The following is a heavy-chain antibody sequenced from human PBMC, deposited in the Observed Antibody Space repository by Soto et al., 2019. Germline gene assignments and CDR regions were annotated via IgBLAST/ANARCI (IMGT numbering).Heavy chain of an antibody. CDR3: AREIPYYYDSSGYKAKGGAFDI. CDR1: GCSISSGGYY. D-gene: IGHD3-22*01. CDR2: IYYSGST. V-gene: IGHV4-31*03. J-gene: IGHJ3*02. Sequence: SETLSLTCPFSGCSISSGGYYWSWIRQHPGKGLEWIGYIYYSGSTYYNPSLKSRVTISVDTSKNQFSLKLSSVTAADTAVYYCAREIPYYYDSSGYKAKGGAFDIWGQGTMVTVSS.